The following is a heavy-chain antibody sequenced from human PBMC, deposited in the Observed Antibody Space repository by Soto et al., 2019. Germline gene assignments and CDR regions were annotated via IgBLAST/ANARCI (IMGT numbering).Heavy chain of an antibody. CDR2: TYYRSRWYN. CDR1: GDSVSSNSAA. CDR3: AGTTSLPSYYMDV. J-gene: IGHJ6*03. V-gene: IGHV6-1*01. Sequence: SQTLSLTCAISGDSVSSNSAAWNWIRQSPSGGLEWLGRTYYRSRWYNDYAVSVRSRITINPDTSKNQFSLHLNSVTPEDTAVYYCAGTTSLPSYYMDVWGKGTTVTVSS. D-gene: IGHD1-7*01.